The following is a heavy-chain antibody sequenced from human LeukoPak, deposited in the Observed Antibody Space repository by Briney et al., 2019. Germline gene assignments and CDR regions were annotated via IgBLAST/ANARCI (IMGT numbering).Heavy chain of an antibody. V-gene: IGHV4-39*07. CDR3: ARLVGAPNWFDP. CDR1: GGSISSSSDY. CDR2: IYYSGST. J-gene: IGHJ5*02. Sequence: PSETLSLTCTVSGGSISSSSDYWGWIRQPPGKGLEWIVSIYYSGSTYYNPSLKSRITISVDTSKNQFSLKLSSVTATDTAVFYCARLVGAPNWFDPWGQGTLVTVSS. D-gene: IGHD1-26*01.